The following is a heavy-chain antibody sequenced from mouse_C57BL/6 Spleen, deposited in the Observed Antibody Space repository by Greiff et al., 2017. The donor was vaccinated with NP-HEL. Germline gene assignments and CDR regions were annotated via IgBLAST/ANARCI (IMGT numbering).Heavy chain of an antibody. V-gene: IGHV1-82*01. J-gene: IGHJ4*01. D-gene: IGHD2-5*01. CDR1: GYAFSSSW. CDR3: ARWGPYSSYAMEY. CDR2: IYPGDGDT. Sequence: VKLQESGPELVKPGASVKISCKASGYAFSSSWMNWVKQRPGKGLEWIGRIYPGDGDTNYNGKFKGKATLTADKSSSTAYMQLSSLTSEDSAVYLCARWGPYSSYAMEYWGQGASVTVSS.